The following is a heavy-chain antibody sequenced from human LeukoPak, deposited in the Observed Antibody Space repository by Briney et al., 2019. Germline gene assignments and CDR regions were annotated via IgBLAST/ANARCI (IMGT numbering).Heavy chain of an antibody. CDR3: ERVVGSFWHTEGWFYP. J-gene: IGHJ5*02. Sequence: PSQTLSLTCAISGDSVSSNSAACNWIRQSPSRGLEWLGRTYYRSKWYNDYAVSVKSRITINPDTSKNQLSLQLNSVTPEDTAVYYFERVVGSFWHTEGWFYPWGQGTLVTVSS. CDR2: TYYRSKWYN. CDR1: GDSVSSNSAA. D-gene: IGHD2-15*01. V-gene: IGHV6-1*01.